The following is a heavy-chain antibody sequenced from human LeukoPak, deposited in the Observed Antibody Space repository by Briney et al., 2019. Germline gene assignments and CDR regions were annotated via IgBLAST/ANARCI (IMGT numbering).Heavy chain of an antibody. V-gene: IGHV1-18*04. J-gene: IGHJ4*02. CDR1: GYTFTSYG. CDR2: ISAYNGNT. Sequence: GASVKVSCKASGYTFTSYGISWVRQAPGQGLEWMGWISAYNGNTNYAQKLQGRVTMTTDTSTSTAYMELRSLRSDDTAVYYCARAPMPPPYYDGSGSYDLDYWGQGTLVTVSS. CDR3: ARAPMPPPYYDGSGSYDLDY. D-gene: IGHD3-10*01.